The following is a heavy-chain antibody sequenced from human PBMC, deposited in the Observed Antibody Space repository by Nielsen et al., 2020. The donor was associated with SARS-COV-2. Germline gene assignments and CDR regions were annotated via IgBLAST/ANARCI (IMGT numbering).Heavy chain of an antibody. V-gene: IGHV3-7*01. Sequence: GESLKISCAASGFTFSSYWMSWVRQAPGKGLEWVANIKQDGSEKYYVDSVKGRFTISRDNAKNSLYLQMNSLRAEDTAVYYCARGGNWNDYFDYWGQGTLVTVSS. D-gene: IGHD1-20*01. CDR3: ARGGNWNDYFDY. J-gene: IGHJ4*02. CDR2: IKQDGSEK. CDR1: GFTFSSYW.